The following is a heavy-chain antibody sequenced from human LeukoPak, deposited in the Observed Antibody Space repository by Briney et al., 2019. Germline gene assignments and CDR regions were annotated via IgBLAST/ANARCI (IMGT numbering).Heavy chain of an antibody. CDR2: IYESGNT. Sequence: SETLSLTCAVSGGSISSSNWWSWVRQPPGKGLEWIGEIYESGNTNYNPSLKSRVTISVDKSKNQFSLRLTSVTAADTAVYYCARASHDYGDYSHFDYWGQGTLVTVSS. V-gene: IGHV4-4*02. CDR3: ARASHDYGDYSHFDY. CDR1: GGSISSSNW. D-gene: IGHD4-17*01. J-gene: IGHJ4*02.